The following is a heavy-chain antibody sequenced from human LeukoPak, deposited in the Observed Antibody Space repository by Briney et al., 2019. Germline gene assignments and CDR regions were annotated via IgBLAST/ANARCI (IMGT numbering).Heavy chain of an antibody. CDR3: TTTVGVTAFLAY. CDR1: RFSLSGDW. CDR2: IKQDGSEK. J-gene: IGHJ4*02. Sequence: GGALRVSYVASRFSLSGDWISSGPQAPGERGGWGANIKQDGSEKYYVDSVKGRFSISRDNDKNSLYLQMNSLRAEDTAAYYCTTTVGVTAFLAYWGQGTLVTASS. D-gene: IGHD2-21*02. V-gene: IGHV3-7*01.